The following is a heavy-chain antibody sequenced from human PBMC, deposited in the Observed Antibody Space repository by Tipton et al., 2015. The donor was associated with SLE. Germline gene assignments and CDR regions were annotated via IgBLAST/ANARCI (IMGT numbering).Heavy chain of an antibody. CDR1: GGPISSSSYY. Sequence: LRLSCTVSGGPISSSSYYWGWIRQPPGKGLEWIGSIYYSGSTYYNPSLKSRVTISVDTSKNQFSLKLSSVTAADTAVYYCARALSSLLFDYWGQGTLVTVSS. D-gene: IGHD6-6*01. V-gene: IGHV4-39*07. J-gene: IGHJ4*02. CDR3: ARALSSLLFDY. CDR2: IYYSGST.